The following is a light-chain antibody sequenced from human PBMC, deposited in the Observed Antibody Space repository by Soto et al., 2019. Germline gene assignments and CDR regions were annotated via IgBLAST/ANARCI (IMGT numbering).Light chain of an antibody. CDR3: QQYAKSPLYT. CDR1: QGIGNA. V-gene: IGKV1-6*01. Sequence: AIQMTQSPSSLSASVGDRVTISCRASQGIGNALGWYQQKPGKPPKVLIYGASNLQSGVPPRFSGSGSGTDFTLTISRLEPEDFAVYYCQQYAKSPLYTFGQGTKVEIK. CDR2: GAS. J-gene: IGKJ2*01.